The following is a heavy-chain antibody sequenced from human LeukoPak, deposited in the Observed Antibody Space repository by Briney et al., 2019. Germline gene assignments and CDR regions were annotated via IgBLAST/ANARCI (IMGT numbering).Heavy chain of an antibody. CDR3: AKEGCSGGSCYLDY. CDR1: GFTFDDYA. Sequence: GGSLRLSCAASGFTFDDYAMSWVRQAPGKGLEWVSGISGSGGSTYYADSVKGRFTISRDNSKNTLYLQMNSLRAEDTAVYYCAKEGCSGGSCYLDYWGQGTLVTVSS. V-gene: IGHV3-23*01. CDR2: ISGSGGST. J-gene: IGHJ4*02. D-gene: IGHD2-15*01.